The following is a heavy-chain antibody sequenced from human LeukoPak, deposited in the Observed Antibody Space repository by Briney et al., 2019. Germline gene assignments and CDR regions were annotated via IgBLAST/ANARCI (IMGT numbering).Heavy chain of an antibody. J-gene: IGHJ4*02. CDR1: GYTFNTYY. D-gene: IGHD1-26*01. V-gene: IGHV1-46*02. Sequence: GASVTVSCKASGYTFNTYYMYWVRQAPGQGLEWMGITNPSDGSTSYAQKFQGRVTMTRDTSTSIVYMELSSLRSEDTAVYYCASSLLGGSYYFDYWGQGTLVTVSS. CDR2: TNPSDGST. CDR3: ASSLLGGSYYFDY.